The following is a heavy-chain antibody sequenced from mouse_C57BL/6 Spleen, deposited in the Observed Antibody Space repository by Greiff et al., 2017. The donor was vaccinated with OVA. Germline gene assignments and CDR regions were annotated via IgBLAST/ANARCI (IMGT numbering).Heavy chain of an antibody. D-gene: IGHD1-1*01. CDR3: AYITTVVAHWYFDV. J-gene: IGHJ1*03. CDR2: IDPSDSYT. CDR1: GYTFTSYW. Sequence: QVQLKQPGAELVRPGPSVKLSCKASGYTFTSYWMHWVKQRPGQGLEWIGVIDPSDSYTNYNQKFKGKATLTVDTSSSTAYMQLSSLTSEDSAVYYCAYITTVVAHWYFDVWGTGTTVTVSS. V-gene: IGHV1-59*01.